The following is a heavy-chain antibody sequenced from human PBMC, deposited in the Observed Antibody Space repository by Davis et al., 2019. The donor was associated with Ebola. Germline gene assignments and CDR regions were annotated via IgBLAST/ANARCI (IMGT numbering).Heavy chain of an antibody. Sequence: SETLSLTCAVSGGSIITSHWWSWIRQPPGKGLEWIGEINHSGSTNYNPSLKSRVTISVDTSKNQFSLKLSSVTAADTAVYYCARVGVLWFGELLLSRYYGMDVWGQGTTVTVSS. CDR1: GGSIITSHW. V-gene: IGHV4-4*02. D-gene: IGHD3-10*01. CDR2: INHSGST. CDR3: ARVGVLWFGELLLSRYYGMDV. J-gene: IGHJ6*02.